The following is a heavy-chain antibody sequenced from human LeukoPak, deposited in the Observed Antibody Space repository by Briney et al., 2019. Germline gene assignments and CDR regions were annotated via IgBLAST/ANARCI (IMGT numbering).Heavy chain of an antibody. CDR2: ISGSGGST. D-gene: IGHD6-6*01. J-gene: IGHJ4*02. CDR1: GFTFSSYA. Sequence: PGGSLRLSCAASGFTFSSYAMSWGRQAPGRGLEGVSAISGSGGSTYYAGSVKGRFTISRDSSKNTLYLHMNSLRAEDTAVYYCAKDSRSSYDYWGKGTVVTVPS. CDR3: AKDSRSSYDY. V-gene: IGHV3-23*01.